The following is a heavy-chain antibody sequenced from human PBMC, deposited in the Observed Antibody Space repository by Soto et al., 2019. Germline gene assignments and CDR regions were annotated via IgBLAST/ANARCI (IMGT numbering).Heavy chain of an antibody. CDR3: ARVPTP. V-gene: IGHV4-39*07. Sequence: SETLSLTCSVSGDSISNSRFYWAWIRQPPGEGLEWIGSIYHTGNTYYNPSLKSRVTISVDRSKNQFSLKLSSVTAADTAVYYCARVPTPWGQGTLVTVSS. CDR2: IYHTGNT. J-gene: IGHJ5*02. CDR1: GDSISNSRFY.